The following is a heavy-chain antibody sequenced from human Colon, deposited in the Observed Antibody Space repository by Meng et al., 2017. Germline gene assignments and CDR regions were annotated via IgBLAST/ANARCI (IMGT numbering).Heavy chain of an antibody. CDR1: GVTFSTYS. Sequence: GGSLRLSCAASGVTFSTYSMNWVRQAPGKGLEWVSYISSSGSYIYYADSLKGRFTISSDNAKNSLYLQMNSLRAEDTAVYHCARNRDGYNYDYPFDYWGQGTLVTVSS. CDR3: ARNRDGYNYDYPFDY. J-gene: IGHJ4*02. V-gene: IGHV3-21*01. D-gene: IGHD5-24*01. CDR2: ISSSGSYI.